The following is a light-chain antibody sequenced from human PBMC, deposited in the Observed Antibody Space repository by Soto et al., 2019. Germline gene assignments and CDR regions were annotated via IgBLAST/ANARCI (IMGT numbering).Light chain of an antibody. Sequence: DIQMIQSPSSLSASVGDRVTITCRASQDISNYLAWYQQKPGKVPKLLIYAASTLQTGVQSRFSGSGSGTVFTLTINSLQPEDVATYYCQNYKSAPNTFGRGTRLEIK. J-gene: IGKJ2*01. CDR3: QNYKSAPNT. V-gene: IGKV1-27*01. CDR1: QDISNY. CDR2: AAS.